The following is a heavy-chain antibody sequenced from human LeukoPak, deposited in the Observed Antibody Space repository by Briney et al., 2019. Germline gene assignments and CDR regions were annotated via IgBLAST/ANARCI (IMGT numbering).Heavy chain of an antibody. CDR1: GITLSNYG. J-gene: IGHJ4*02. Sequence: PGGSLRLSCAVSGITLSNYGMSWVRQAPGKGLEWVAGISGSGGGAQYADSVKGRFTISRDNAKNRLYLHMNSLRVEDTAMYFCAKRGVVIRVFLVGFHKEAYYFDSWGQEVLVTVSS. V-gene: IGHV3-23*01. CDR2: ISGSGGGA. CDR3: AKRGVVIRVFLVGFHKEAYYFDS. D-gene: IGHD3-10*01.